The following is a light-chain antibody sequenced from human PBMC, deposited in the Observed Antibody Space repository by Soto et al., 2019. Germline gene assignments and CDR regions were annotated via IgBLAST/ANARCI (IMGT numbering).Light chain of an antibody. J-gene: IGKJ2*01. CDR1: QSIGTN. CDR3: QHYAWGPRT. CDR2: GAS. Sequence: EIVMTQSPATLSVSPGDRATLSCRASQSIGTNLRWLQQSPGQPPRLLISGASDRVAGVPARFSGSGSGTDFTLTSSGLQTDDVAVYDGQHYAWGPRTFGQGTKLEIK. V-gene: IGKV3-15*01.